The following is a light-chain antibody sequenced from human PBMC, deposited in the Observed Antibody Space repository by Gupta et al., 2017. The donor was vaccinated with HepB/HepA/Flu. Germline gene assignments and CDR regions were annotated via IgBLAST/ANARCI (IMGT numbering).Light chain of an antibody. Sequence: QSVLTQPPSASGPPGQTVTTSCSGSSSNIGTNTVSWYQQFPRTAPRLLIHSNNERPSGVPERFSGSKSGASASLAISGLQSEDEADYYCATWDDSLNVCVFGGGTKLTVL. CDR2: SNN. V-gene: IGLV1-44*01. CDR3: ATWDDSLNVCV. J-gene: IGLJ3*02. CDR1: SSNIGTNT.